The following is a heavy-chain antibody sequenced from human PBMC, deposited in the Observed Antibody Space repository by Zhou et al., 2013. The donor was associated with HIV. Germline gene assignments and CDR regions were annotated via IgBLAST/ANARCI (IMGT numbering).Heavy chain of an antibody. D-gene: IGHD2-21*02. Sequence: QVQLQESGPGLVKPSETLSLTCAVTGYSISNNYYWDWIRQPPGKGLEWIGSLYYSGNTYYNPSLNSRVTISMDTSKNQFSLKLSSVTAADTAFYYCARGGDWAFDIWGQGTMVTVSS. J-gene: IGHJ3*02. CDR1: GYSISNNYY. V-gene: IGHV4-38-2*01. CDR2: LYYSGNT. CDR3: ARGGDWAFDI.